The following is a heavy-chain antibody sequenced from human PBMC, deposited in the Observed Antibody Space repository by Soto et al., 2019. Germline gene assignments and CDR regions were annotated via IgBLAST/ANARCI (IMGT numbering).Heavy chain of an antibody. CDR3: ASGNYYDSNPTPRFQH. J-gene: IGHJ1*01. V-gene: IGHV1-69*06. Sequence: SVKVSCKASGGTFSSYAISWVRQAPGQGLEWMGGIIPIFGTANYAQRFQGRVTITADKSTSTACMELSSLRSEDTAVYYCASGNYYDSNPTPRFQHWGQGTLVTVSS. D-gene: IGHD3-22*01. CDR2: IIPIFGTA. CDR1: GGTFSSYA.